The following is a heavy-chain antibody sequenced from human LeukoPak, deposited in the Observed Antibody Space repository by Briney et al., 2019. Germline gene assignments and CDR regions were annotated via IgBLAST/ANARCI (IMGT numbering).Heavy chain of an antibody. J-gene: IGHJ4*02. V-gene: IGHV4-39*01. D-gene: IGHD1-26*01. Sequence: PSETLSLTCTVSGGSISSSSYYWGWIRQPPGKGLEWIGSIYYSGGTYYNPSLKSRVTISVDTSKNQFSLKLSSVTAADTAVYYCARHDSRGSYQLDYWGQGTLVTVSS. CDR3: ARHDSRGSYQLDY. CDR1: GGSISSSSYY. CDR2: IYYSGGT.